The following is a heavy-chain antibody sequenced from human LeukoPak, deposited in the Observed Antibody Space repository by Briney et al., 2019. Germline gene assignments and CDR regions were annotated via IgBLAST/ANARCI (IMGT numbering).Heavy chain of an antibody. D-gene: IGHD2-15*01. CDR2: MSDSGGRK. CDR3: AKRGVVIWVIVVGFHKEAYYFDS. CDR1: GITLSNYD. J-gene: IGHJ4*02. V-gene: IGHV3-23*01. Sequence: TGGSLRLSCAVSGITLSNYDMSWVRQAPGKGLEWVANMSDSGGRKNYADSVKGRFTISRDNPKNTLYLQMNSLRAEDTAVYFCAKRGVVIWVIVVGFHKEAYYFDSWGQGALVTVSS.